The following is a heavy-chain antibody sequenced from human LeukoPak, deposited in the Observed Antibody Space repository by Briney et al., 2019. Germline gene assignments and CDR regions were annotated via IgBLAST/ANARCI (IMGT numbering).Heavy chain of an antibody. V-gene: IGHV3-13*01. Sequence: SGGSLRLSCAASGFTFSSYDMHWVRQATGKGLEWVSAIGTAGDTYYPGSVKGRFTISRENAKNSLYLQMNSLRAGDTAVYYCARVPWGSYGMDVWGQGTTVTVSS. CDR1: GFTFSSYD. CDR3: ARVPWGSYGMDV. D-gene: IGHD7-27*01. J-gene: IGHJ6*02. CDR2: IGTAGDT.